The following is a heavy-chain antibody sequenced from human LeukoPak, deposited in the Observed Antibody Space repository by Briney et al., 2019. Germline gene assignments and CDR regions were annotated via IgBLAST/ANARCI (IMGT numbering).Heavy chain of an antibody. CDR3: AKIGAAGASDY. CDR1: GFTFSSFA. Sequence: GGSLRLPCAASGFTFSSFAKTWVRQAPGKGLEWVSSVSGNGGTAYYADSVKGRFTISRDNSKNTLYLQMNSLRAEDTAVYYCAKIGAAGASDYWGQGALVTVSS. D-gene: IGHD6-13*01. CDR2: VSGNGGTA. V-gene: IGHV3-23*01. J-gene: IGHJ4*02.